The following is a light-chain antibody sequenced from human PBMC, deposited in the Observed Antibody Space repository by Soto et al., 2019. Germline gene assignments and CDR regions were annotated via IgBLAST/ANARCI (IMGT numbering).Light chain of an antibody. CDR3: QQYNNS. Sequence: DIQMTQFPSTLSVSVGDRVTITCLASQYISTWLAWYQQKPWKAPKLLIYKASSLESGVPSRFSGSGSGTEFTPTISSRQTVDLVTYDCQQYNNSFGQETKVEI. V-gene: IGKV1-5*03. CDR2: KAS. J-gene: IGKJ1*01. CDR1: QYISTW.